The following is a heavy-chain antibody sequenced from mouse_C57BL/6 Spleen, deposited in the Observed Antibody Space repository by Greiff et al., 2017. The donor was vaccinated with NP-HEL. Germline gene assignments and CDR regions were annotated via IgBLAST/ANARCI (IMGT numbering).Heavy chain of an antibody. D-gene: IGHD2-3*01. Sequence: QVQLKQPGTELVKPGASVKLSCKASGYTFTSYWMHWVKQRPGQGLEWIGNINPSNGGTNYNEKFKSKATLTVDKSSSTAYMQLSSLTSEDSAVYYCARSGGWLLEAFDYWGQGTTLTVSS. CDR3: ARSGGWLLEAFDY. CDR1: GYTFTSYW. CDR2: INPSNGGT. J-gene: IGHJ2*01. V-gene: IGHV1-53*01.